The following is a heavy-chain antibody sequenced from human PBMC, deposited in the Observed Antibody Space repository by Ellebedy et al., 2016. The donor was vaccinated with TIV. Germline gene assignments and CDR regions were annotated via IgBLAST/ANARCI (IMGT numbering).Heavy chain of an antibody. V-gene: IGHV3-64*04. J-gene: IGHJ3*02. CDR3: ASPSYYDSSGYLTAKPDI. CDR2: ITGDGGST. D-gene: IGHD3-22*01. Sequence: GESLKISCSASGFTFTTYAMHWVRQAPGKGLEYVSAITGDGGSTYYADSVKGRFTISRDNSKNTLYLQMNSLRAEDTAVYYCASPSYYDSSGYLTAKPDIWGQGTMVTVSS. CDR1: GFTFTTYA.